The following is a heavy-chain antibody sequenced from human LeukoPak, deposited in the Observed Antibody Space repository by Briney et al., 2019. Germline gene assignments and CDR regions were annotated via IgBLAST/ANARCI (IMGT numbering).Heavy chain of an antibody. D-gene: IGHD1-26*01. CDR2: ISSGGGFT. V-gene: IGHV3-23*01. CDR1: GFTFGDYA. J-gene: IGHJ6*02. CDR3: ARCLVGVNYAMDV. Sequence: GGSLRLSCTSSGFTFGDYAMGWFRQAPGKGLEWVSTISSGGGFTYYSDSVKGRFTISRDSSKNTLCLQMNSLRAEDTAVYYCARCLVGVNYAMDVWGQGTTVTVSS.